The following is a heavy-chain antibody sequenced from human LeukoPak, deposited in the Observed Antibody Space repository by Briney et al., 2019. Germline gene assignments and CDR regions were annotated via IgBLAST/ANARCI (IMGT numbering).Heavy chain of an antibody. CDR2: ISSSSSTI. D-gene: IGHD6-13*01. CDR3: AGGYSSSWYYYYYYGMDV. CDR1: GFTFSSYS. V-gene: IGHV3-48*01. Sequence: RTGGSLRLSCAASGFTFSSYSMNWDRQVPGKGLEWVSYISSSSSTIYYADSVKGRFTISRDNAKNSLYLQMNSLRAEDTAVYYCAGGYSSSWYYYYYYGMDVWGQGTTVTVSS. J-gene: IGHJ6*02.